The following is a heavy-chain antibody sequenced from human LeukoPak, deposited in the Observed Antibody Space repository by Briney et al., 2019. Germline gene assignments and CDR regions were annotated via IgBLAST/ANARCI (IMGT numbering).Heavy chain of an antibody. Sequence: SETLSLTSSVSDGSLGTFYWSWVRQFPGKGLEWVGYIYYTGNTIYNPYLKSRVAISVDTSKNQFSLRLMSVSAADTAVYYCARQHSGSYYFPFDIWGQGTMVTVSS. J-gene: IGHJ3*02. CDR1: DGSLGTFY. CDR2: IYYTGNT. V-gene: IGHV4-59*08. D-gene: IGHD2/OR15-2a*01. CDR3: ARQHSGSYYFPFDI.